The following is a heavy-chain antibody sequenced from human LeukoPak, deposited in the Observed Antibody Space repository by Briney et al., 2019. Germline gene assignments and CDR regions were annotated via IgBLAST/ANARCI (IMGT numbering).Heavy chain of an antibody. CDR1: GGSISSYY. CDR3: ARLVTVTTGDYFDY. J-gene: IGHJ4*02. D-gene: IGHD4-17*01. Sequence: SETLSLTCTVSGGSISSYYWSWIRQPPGKGLEWIGYISYSGSTNYNPSLKSRVTISLDTSRTQFSLRLSSVTAADTAVYYCARLVTVTTGDYFDYWGQGNLVTVSS. V-gene: IGHV4-59*01. CDR2: ISYSGST.